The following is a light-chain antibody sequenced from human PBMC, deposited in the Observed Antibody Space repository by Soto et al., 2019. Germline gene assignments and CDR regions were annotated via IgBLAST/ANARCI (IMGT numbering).Light chain of an antibody. CDR2: DAS. CDR3: QQYNSYLT. CDR1: QSISSW. Sequence: DIQMTQSPSTLSASVGDRVTITCRASQSISSWLAWYQQQPGKAPKLLIYDASSFESGVPSRFSGSGSGAEFSLTISSLLPDDFATYYCQQYNSYLTFGGGTKVEIK. J-gene: IGKJ4*01. V-gene: IGKV1-5*01.